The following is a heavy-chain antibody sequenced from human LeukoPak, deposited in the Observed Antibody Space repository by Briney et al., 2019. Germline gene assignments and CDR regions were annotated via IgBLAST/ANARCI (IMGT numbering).Heavy chain of an antibody. V-gene: IGHV1-8*01. CDR2: MNPNSGNT. J-gene: IGHJ4*02. Sequence: ASVKVSCKASGYTFTSYDINWVRQATGQGLEWMGWMNPNSGNTGYAQKFQGRVTMIRNTSISTAYMELSSLRSEDTAVYYCARVDSGSYFRSGFDYWGQGTLVTVSS. CDR1: GYTFTSYD. CDR3: ARVDSGSYFRSGFDY. D-gene: IGHD1-26*01.